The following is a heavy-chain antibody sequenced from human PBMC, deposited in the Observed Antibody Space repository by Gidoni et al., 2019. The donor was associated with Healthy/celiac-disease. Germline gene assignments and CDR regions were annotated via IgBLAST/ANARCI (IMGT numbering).Heavy chain of an antibody. CDR3: ARASGSLPLYAFDI. CDR1: GGSVSGYY. V-gene: IGHV4-34*01. D-gene: IGHD3-10*01. CDR2: INHSGST. Sequence: QVQLQQWGAGLLKHSETLSLTCAVDGGSVSGYYWSWIRQPPRKGLEWIGEINHSGSTNYNPSLKILVTISVDTSNNQFSLTLSSVTAADTAVYYCARASGSLPLYAFDIWGQGTMVTVSS. J-gene: IGHJ3*02.